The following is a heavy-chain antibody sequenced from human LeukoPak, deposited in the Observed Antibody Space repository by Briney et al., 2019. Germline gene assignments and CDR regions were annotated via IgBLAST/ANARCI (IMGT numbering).Heavy chain of an antibody. V-gene: IGHV3-15*01. CDR1: GFTFSNAW. D-gene: IGHD3-22*01. CDR2: IKSKTDGGTT. Sequence: GGSLRLSCAASGFTFSNAWMSWVRQAPGKGLEWVGRIKSKTDGGTTDYAAPVKGRFTISRDDSKNTLYLQMNSLKTEDTAVYYCTTDRFAGYYYDSSGYSEYFQHWGQGTLVTVSS. CDR3: TTDRFAGYYYDSSGYSEYFQH. J-gene: IGHJ1*01.